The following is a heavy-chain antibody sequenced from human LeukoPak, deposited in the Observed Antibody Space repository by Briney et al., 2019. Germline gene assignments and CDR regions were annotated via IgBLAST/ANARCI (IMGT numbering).Heavy chain of an antibody. CDR2: IYTSGST. J-gene: IGHJ5*02. D-gene: IGHD3-9*01. CDR1: GGSFSGYY. CDR3: ARDYDVLTAYPPTQLFDP. Sequence: SETLSLTCAVYGGSFSGYYWSWIRQPAGKGLEWIGRIYTSGSTNYNPSLKSRVTMSVDTSKNQFSLKLNSVTAADTAVYYCARDYDVLTAYPPTQLFDPWGQGTLVIVSS. V-gene: IGHV4-4*07.